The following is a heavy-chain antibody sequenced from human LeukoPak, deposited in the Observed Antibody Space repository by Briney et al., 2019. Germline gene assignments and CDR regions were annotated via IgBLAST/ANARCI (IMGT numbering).Heavy chain of an antibody. Sequence: GGSLRLSCAASGFTFGNYGMHWVRQAPGQGLEWEAVIWHDGGKKYYADSVKGRFIISRDNALNTLYLHMSSLRAEDTAVYFCARDVDGNGYLGGIYWGQGTLVTVSS. CDR3: ARDVDGNGYLGGIY. V-gene: IGHV3-33*01. CDR2: IWHDGGKK. CDR1: GFTFGNYG. D-gene: IGHD5-12*01. J-gene: IGHJ4*02.